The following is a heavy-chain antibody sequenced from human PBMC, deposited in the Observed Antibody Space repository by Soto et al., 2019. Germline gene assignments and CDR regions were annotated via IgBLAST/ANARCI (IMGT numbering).Heavy chain of an antibody. J-gene: IGHJ5*02. CDR3: AREEYYYDSSGYYDCRFDP. V-gene: IGHV3-48*02. D-gene: IGHD3-22*01. CDR1: GFTFSSYS. CDR2: ISSSSSTI. Sequence: VGSLRLSCAASGFTFSSYSMNWVRQAPGKGLEWVSYISSSSSTIYYAVSVKGRFTISRDNAKNSLYLQMNSLRDEDTAVYYCAREEYYYDSSGYYDCRFDPWGQGTLVTVSS.